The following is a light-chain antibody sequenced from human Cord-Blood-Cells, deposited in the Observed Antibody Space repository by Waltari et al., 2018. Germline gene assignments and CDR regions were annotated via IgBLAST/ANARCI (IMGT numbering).Light chain of an antibody. J-gene: IGLJ1*01. CDR2: DVS. Sequence: QSALTQPRSVSGSPGQSVTISCPGTSSDVGGYNYVPWYQQHPGKAPKLIIYDVSKRPSGVPDRFSGSKSGNTASLTSSGLQAEDEADYYCCSYAGSYTFYVFGTGTKVTVL. CDR3: CSYAGSYTFYV. CDR1: SSDVGGYNY. V-gene: IGLV2-11*01.